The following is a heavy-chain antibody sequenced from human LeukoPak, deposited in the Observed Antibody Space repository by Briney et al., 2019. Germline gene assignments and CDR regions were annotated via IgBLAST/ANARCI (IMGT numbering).Heavy chain of an antibody. CDR2: VSGYNGNT. V-gene: IGHV1-18*01. D-gene: IGHD3-10*01. CDR1: GYTFTKYG. CDR3: ARQSVISSRSPDDAFDL. Sequence: ASVKVSCKASGYTFTKYGVSWVLQAPGHGLEWMGWVSGYNGNTDYAQRLQGRVTMTTDTSTSTAYMELRSLRSDDAAVYYCARQSVISSRSPDDAFDLWGQGTMVTVSS. J-gene: IGHJ3*01.